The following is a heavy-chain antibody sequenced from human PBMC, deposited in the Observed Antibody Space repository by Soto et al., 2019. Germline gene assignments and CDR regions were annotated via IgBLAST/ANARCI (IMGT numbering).Heavy chain of an antibody. J-gene: IGHJ4*02. Sequence: SETLSLTCTVSGGSISSSSYYWGWIRQPPGKGLEWIGSIYYSGSTYYNPSLKSRVTISVDTSKNQFSLKLSSVTAADTAVYYCARGVVEYSYGYNFDHWGQGTLVTVSS. V-gene: IGHV4-39*01. CDR1: GGSISSSSYY. CDR3: ARGVVEYSYGYNFDH. D-gene: IGHD5-18*01. CDR2: IYYSGST.